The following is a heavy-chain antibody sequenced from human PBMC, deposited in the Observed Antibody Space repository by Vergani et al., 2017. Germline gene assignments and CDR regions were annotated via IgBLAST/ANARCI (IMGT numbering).Heavy chain of an antibody. J-gene: IGHJ6*02. CDR2: IKSTFDRGTT. V-gene: IGHV3-15*07. Sequence: EVQLVESGGGIVQPGGSLRLSCVASGFSFRNAWMNWVRRTPGKGLEWVCRIKSTFDRGTTDYAAAVKGRFTISRDDSKNTLFLQMNGLKTEDIGVYYCTTDHQYCGDGSCYWLRDHHYYGMDVWGQGTTVTVSS. CDR3: TTDHQYCGDGSCYWLRDHHYYGMDV. D-gene: IGHD2-21*01. CDR1: GFSFRNAW.